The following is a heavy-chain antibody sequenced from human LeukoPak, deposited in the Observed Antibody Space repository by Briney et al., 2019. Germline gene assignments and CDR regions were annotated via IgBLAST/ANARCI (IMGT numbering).Heavy chain of an antibody. CDR2: ISGSGGST. Sequence: PGGSLRLSCAASGFTFSSYAMSWVRQVPGKGLEWVSAISGSGGSTYYADSVKGRFTISRDNSRNTLYLQMSSLRAEDTAVYYCAKGAAYYYYYGMDVWGKGTTVTVSS. CDR3: AKGAAYYYYYGMDV. V-gene: IGHV3-23*01. J-gene: IGHJ6*04. D-gene: IGHD2-15*01. CDR1: GFTFSSYA.